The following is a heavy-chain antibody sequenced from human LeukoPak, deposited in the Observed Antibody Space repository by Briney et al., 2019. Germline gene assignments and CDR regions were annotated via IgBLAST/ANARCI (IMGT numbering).Heavy chain of an antibody. CDR2: ISYDGSNK. CDR1: GFTFSSYG. D-gene: IGHD6-6*01. J-gene: IGHJ4*02. V-gene: IGHV3-30*18. Sequence: HPGGSLRLSCAASGFTFSSYGMHWVRQAPGKGLEWVAVISYDGSNKYYADSVKGRFTISRDNSKNTLYLQMNSLRAEDTAVYYCAKAPKGWAARSIPDYWGQGTLVTVSS. CDR3: AKAPKGWAARSIPDY.